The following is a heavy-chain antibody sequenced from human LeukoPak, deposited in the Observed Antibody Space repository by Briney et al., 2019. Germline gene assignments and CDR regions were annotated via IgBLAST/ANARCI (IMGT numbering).Heavy chain of an antibody. Sequence: GGSLRLSCAASGFTSTNAWMTWVRQAPGRGLEWVGRIRSKTDGGTADYAAPVKGRFIISRDESKNTLYLQMNSLKSEDTAVYYCTTGSGNYGLDNWGQGTLVTVSS. D-gene: IGHD1-26*01. CDR1: GFTSTNAW. CDR2: IRSKTDGGTA. V-gene: IGHV3-15*01. CDR3: TTGSGNYGLDN. J-gene: IGHJ4*02.